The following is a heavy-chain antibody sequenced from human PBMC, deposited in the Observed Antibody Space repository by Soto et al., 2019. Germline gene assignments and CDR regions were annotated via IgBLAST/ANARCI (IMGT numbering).Heavy chain of an antibody. J-gene: IGHJ6*02. CDR3: AGDKGLYSSPLTYYYYGMDV. CDR2: IIPIFGTA. D-gene: IGHD6-13*01. V-gene: IGHV1-69*13. CDR1: GGTFSSYA. Sequence: ASVKVSCKASGGTFSSYAISWVRQAPGQGLEWMGGIIPIFGTANYAQKFQGRVTITADESTSTAYMELSSLRSEDTAVYYCAGDKGLYSSPLTYYYYGMDVWGQGTTVTVSS.